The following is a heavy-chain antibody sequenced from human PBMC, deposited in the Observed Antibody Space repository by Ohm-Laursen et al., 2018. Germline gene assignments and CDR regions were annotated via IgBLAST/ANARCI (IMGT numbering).Heavy chain of an antibody. CDR2: IYYNGNT. CDR3: ARRGPAAGTFDS. CDR1: GAPLSSYY. J-gene: IGHJ4*02. V-gene: IGHV4-59*01. D-gene: IGHD6-13*01. Sequence: GTLSLTCTVSGAPLSSYYWSWIRQPPGKGLEWIGTIYYNGNTNYNSSLKSRVTVSIDTSRDQFSLNLSSVTTADTAVYYCARRGPAAGTFDSWGQGTLVTVSS.